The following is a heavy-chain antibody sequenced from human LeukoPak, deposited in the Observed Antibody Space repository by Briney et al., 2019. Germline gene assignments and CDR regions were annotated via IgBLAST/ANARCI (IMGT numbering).Heavy chain of an antibody. CDR2: IYYGGSI. D-gene: IGHD3-16*01. CDR1: GVSINISY. CDR3: TRGAGWLIDY. Sequence: PSETLSLTCTISGVSINISYWSWIRQPPGKGLEWIGFIYYGGSINYNPSLKSRVTISADTSKNQFSLKLNSVTAADTAVYYCTRGAGWLIDYWGQGILVTVSS. V-gene: IGHV4-59*01. J-gene: IGHJ4*02.